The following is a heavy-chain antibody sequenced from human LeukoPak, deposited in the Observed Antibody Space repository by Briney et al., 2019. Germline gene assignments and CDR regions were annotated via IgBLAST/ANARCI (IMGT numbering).Heavy chain of an antibody. CDR1: GFTFSSYA. V-gene: IGHV3-30*04. Sequence: PGGSLRLSCAASGFTFSSYAMHWVRQAPGKGLEWVAVITHDGSNKYHADSVKGRFIISRDKSQETLYLQMNSLRAEDTAVYYCARDARLRYFDRSLRGSSGPFDHWGQGTLVTVSS. J-gene: IGHJ4*02. CDR2: ITHDGSNK. D-gene: IGHD3-9*01. CDR3: ARDARLRYFDRSLRGSSGPFDH.